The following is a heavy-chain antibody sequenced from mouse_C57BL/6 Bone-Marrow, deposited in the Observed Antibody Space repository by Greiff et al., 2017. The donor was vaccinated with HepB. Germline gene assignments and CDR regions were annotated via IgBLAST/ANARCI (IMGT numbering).Heavy chain of an antibody. CDR1: GYTFTSYG. D-gene: IGHD1-1*01. CDR3: ARKVGGPMDY. Sequence: QVQLQQSGAELARPGASVKLSCKASGYTFTSYGISWVKQRTGQGLEWIGEIYPRSGNTYYNEKFKGKATLTADKSSSTAYMELRSLSSEDSAVYFCARKVGGPMDYWGQGTSVTVSS. J-gene: IGHJ4*01. CDR2: IYPRSGNT. V-gene: IGHV1-81*01.